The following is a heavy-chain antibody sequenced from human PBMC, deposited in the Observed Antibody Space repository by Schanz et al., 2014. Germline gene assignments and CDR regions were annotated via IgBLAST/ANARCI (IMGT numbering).Heavy chain of an antibody. CDR3: ARVALPGYSSPRDAFDI. CDR1: GFTFSSYA. CDR2: ISYGTSYI. Sequence: EVQLLESGGGLVQPGGSLRLSCAASGFTFSSYAMSWVRQAPGKGLEWVSSISYGTSYIYYAESVKGRFTISRDNAKNSLYLQMNDLRAEDTAVYYCARVALPGYSSPRDAFDIWGQGTMVTVSS. V-gene: IGHV3-21*01. J-gene: IGHJ3*02. D-gene: IGHD5-18*01.